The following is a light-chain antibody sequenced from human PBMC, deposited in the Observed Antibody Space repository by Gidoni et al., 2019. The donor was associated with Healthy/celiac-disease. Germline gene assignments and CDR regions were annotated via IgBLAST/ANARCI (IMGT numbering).Light chain of an antibody. CDR3: QQSYSTPYT. Sequence: DIQMTQSPSSLSASVGDRVTIPCRASQSISSYLNWYQQKPGKAPRRLIYEASSLQRGFPSRFGGSGSGTDFTLTISSLQPEDFATYSVQQSYSTPYTFGQGTKLEIK. V-gene: IGKV1-39*01. CDR1: QSISSY. CDR2: EAS. J-gene: IGKJ2*01.